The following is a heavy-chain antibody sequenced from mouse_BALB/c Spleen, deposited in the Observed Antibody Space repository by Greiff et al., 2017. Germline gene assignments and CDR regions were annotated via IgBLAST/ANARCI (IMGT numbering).Heavy chain of an antibody. CDR3: ARYGNLYAMDY. J-gene: IGHJ4*01. CDR1: GFNIKDTY. V-gene: IGHV14-3*02. Sequence: VQLQQSGAELVKPGASVKLSCTASGFNIKDTYMHWVKQTPEQGLEWIGRIDPANGNTKYDPKFQGKATITADTTSNTAYLQLSSLTSEDTAVYYCARYGNLYAMDYWGQGTSVTVSS. CDR2: IDPANGNT. D-gene: IGHD2-1*01.